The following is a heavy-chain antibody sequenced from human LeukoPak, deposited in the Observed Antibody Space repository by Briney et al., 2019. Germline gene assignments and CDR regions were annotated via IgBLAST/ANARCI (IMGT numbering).Heavy chain of an antibody. J-gene: IGHJ3*02. CDR2: IYSGGST. V-gene: IGHV3-66*01. D-gene: IGHD5-24*01. CDR1: GFTVSSNY. Sequence: PGGSLRLSCAASGFTVSSNYMSWVRQAPGKGLEWVSVIYSGGSTDYKDSVKDRFIISRDNSKNTLYLQMNSLRAEDTAVYYCAKKMATMNAFDIWGQGTMVTVSS. CDR3: AKKMATMNAFDI.